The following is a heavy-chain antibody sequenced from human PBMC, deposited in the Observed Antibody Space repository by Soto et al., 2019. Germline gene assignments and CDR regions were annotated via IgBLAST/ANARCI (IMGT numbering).Heavy chain of an antibody. CDR2: IYHSGST. D-gene: IGHD4-17*01. CDR1: GGSISSGGYS. V-gene: IGHV4-30-2*01. Sequence: QLQLQESGSGLVKPSQTLSLTCAVSGGSISSGGYSWSWIRQPPGKGLEWIGYIYHSGSTYYNPSLKSRVPISVDRSKNQSSLKLTSVTAAATAVYYCASGLVTTLHYWGQGTLVTVSS. CDR3: ASGLVTTLHY. J-gene: IGHJ4*02.